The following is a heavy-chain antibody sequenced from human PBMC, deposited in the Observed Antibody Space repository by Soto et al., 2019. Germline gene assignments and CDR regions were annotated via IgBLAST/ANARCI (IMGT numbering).Heavy chain of an antibody. J-gene: IGHJ6*02. CDR2: IIPIFGTA. CDR1: GGTFSSYA. D-gene: IGHD6-6*01. Sequence: ASVKVSCKASGGTFSSYAISWVRLAPGQGLEWMGGIIPIFGTANYAQKFQGRVTITADESTSTAYMELSSLRSEDTAVYYCARGRPAIAALYYYGMDVWGQGTTVTVSS. V-gene: IGHV1-69*13. CDR3: ARGRPAIAALYYYGMDV.